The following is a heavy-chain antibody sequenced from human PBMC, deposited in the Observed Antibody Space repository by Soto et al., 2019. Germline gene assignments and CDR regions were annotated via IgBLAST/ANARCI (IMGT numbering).Heavy chain of an antibody. CDR1: GFTFSSYW. Sequence: GGSLRLSCAASGFTFSSYWMSWVRQAPGKGLEWVANIKQDGSEKYYVDSVKGRFTISRDNAKNSLYLQMDSLRAEDTAVYYCARGAFGGYDYFDYWGQGTLVTVSS. V-gene: IGHV3-7*05. CDR3: ARGAFGGYDYFDY. CDR2: IKQDGSEK. D-gene: IGHD5-12*01. J-gene: IGHJ4*02.